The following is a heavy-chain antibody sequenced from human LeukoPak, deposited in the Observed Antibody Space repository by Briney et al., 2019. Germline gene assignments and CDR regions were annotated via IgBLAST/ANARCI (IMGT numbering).Heavy chain of an antibody. J-gene: IGHJ3*02. CDR1: GVNFNTFI. Sequence: GGSLRLSCAPSGVNFNTFIMHWVRQGPGKGLEWVTFLRAGGPYGTEKFYADSVKGRFTISTDNSKNTLFLQMNSLRPEDTAVYYCASLALGDQLLYDAFDIWGQGTMVTVSS. D-gene: IGHD1-26*01. CDR3: ASLALGDQLLYDAFDI. CDR2: LRAGGPYGTEK. V-gene: IGHV3-30*02.